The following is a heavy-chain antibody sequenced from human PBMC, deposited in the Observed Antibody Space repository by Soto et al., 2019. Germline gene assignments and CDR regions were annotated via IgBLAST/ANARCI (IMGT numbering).Heavy chain of an antibody. V-gene: IGHV1-18*01. CDR3: ARRARIGSQLWLPFDY. J-gene: IGHJ4*02. D-gene: IGHD5-18*01. Sequence: ASVKVSCKASGYTFTNYGFSWVRQAPGQGLEWMGWISGYYSNTKYAEKFQGRVTMTTDTSTSTAHMELNSLSSDDTAVFYCARRARIGSQLWLPFDYWAQGTSVTVSS. CDR1: GYTFTNYG. CDR2: ISGYYSNT.